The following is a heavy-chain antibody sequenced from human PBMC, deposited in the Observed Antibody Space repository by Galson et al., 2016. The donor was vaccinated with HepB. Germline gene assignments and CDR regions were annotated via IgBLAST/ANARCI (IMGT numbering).Heavy chain of an antibody. V-gene: IGHV3-23*01. D-gene: IGHD1-1*01. CDR1: GFTFSDYA. CDR3: AKERGLDARFNSFDFDT. Sequence: SLRLSCAASGFTFSDYAMSWVRQSPGKGLEWVSSLSGYNDRIYFAESVEGRFTISRDNSRNTLFLQMNTLRVEDTAFYFCAKERGLDARFNSFDFDTWGQGTLVTVSS. CDR2: LSGYNDRI. J-gene: IGHJ5*02.